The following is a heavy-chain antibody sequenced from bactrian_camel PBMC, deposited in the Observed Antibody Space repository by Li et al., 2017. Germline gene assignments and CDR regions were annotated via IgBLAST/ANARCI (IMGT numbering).Heavy chain of an antibody. CDR2: IETGARST. CDR3: EAGQTQAACDTLYR. J-gene: IGHJ4*01. Sequence: DVQLVESGGGSVQAGGSLRLSCQYSGNTYSTNCTSWFRQAPGKEREGVAAIETGARSTYYADSVKGRFTISQDKARNTVYLQMNSLKTEDTAVYYCEAGQTQAACDTLYRRGQGTQVTVS. D-gene: IGHD3*01. CDR1: GNTYSTNC. V-gene: IGHV3S40*01.